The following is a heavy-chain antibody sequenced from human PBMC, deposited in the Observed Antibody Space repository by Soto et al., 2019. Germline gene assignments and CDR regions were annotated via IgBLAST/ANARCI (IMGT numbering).Heavy chain of an antibody. CDR2: IYYSGST. CDR3: ARRLEGWSSSWYLEYPYYYYGMDA. CDR1: GGSISSSSYY. J-gene: IGHJ6*02. V-gene: IGHV4-39*01. D-gene: IGHD6-13*01. Sequence: SETLSLTCTVSGGSISSSSYYWGWIRQPPGKGLEWIGSIYYSGSTYYNPSLKSRVTISVDTSKNQFSLKLSSVTAADTAVYYCARRLEGWSSSWYLEYPYYYYGMDAWGQGTTVTVSS.